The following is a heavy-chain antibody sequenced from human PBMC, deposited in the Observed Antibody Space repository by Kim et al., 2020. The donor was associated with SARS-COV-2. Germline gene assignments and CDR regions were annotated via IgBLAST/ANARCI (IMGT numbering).Heavy chain of an antibody. CDR3: ARDLYYYDSSGWHAFDI. V-gene: IGHV3-53*01. CDR1: GFTVSSNY. J-gene: IGHJ3*02. D-gene: IGHD3-22*01. Sequence: GGSLRLSCAASGFTVSSNYMSWVRQAPGKGLEWVSVIYSGGSTYYADSVKGRFTISRDNSKNTLYLQMNSLRAEDTAVYYCARDLYYYDSSGWHAFDIWGHGAMVTVSS. CDR2: IYSGGST.